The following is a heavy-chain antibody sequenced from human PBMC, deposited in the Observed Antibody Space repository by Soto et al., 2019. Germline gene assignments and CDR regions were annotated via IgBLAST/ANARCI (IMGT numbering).Heavy chain of an antibody. V-gene: IGHV4-61*05. D-gene: IGHD6-13*01. CDR1: GGAISSSSYF. Sequence: QLQLQESGPGLLRPSETLSLTCNVSGGAISSSSYFWAWVRQPPGKTLEWIGLIFANGHTDYNPSLKSRVPMSVDASKNQFSLRLTSMTAADTAVYYCVASLAASGLNWLDPWGRGTLVTVSS. CDR2: IFANGHT. CDR3: VASLAASGLNWLDP. J-gene: IGHJ5*02.